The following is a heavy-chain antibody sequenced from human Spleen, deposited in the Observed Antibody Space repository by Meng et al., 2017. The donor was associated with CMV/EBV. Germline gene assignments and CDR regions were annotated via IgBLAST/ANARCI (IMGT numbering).Heavy chain of an antibody. CDR1: GDSVSSNSAA. CDR2: TYYRSKWYN. Sequence: SQTLSLTCAISGDSVSSNSAAWNWIRQSPSRGLEWLGRTYYRSKWYNDYAVSVKSRRTINPDTSKNQFSLQLNSVTPEDTAVYYCARGGYCSGGSCYSHSWFDPRGQGTLVTVSS. D-gene: IGHD2-15*01. V-gene: IGHV6-1*01. J-gene: IGHJ5*02. CDR3: ARGGYCSGGSCYSHSWFDP.